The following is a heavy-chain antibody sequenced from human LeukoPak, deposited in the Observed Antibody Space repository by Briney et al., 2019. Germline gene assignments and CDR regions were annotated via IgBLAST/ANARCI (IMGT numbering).Heavy chain of an antibody. V-gene: IGHV3-7*01. CDR3: ARGSRSWIDYFDY. CDR1: GFTFSSYW. J-gene: IGHJ4*02. CDR2: IKQDGSEK. Sequence: GGSLRLSCAASGFTFSSYWMSWVRQAPGKGLEWVANIKQDGSEKYYVDSVKGRFTLSRDNAKNSLYLQMNSLRAEDTAVSYCARGSRSWIDYFDYWGQGTLVTVSS. D-gene: IGHD6-13*01.